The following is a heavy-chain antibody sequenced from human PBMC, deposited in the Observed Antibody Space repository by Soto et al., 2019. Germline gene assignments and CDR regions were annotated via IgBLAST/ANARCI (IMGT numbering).Heavy chain of an antibody. CDR3: AKAGCGGDCYSGWFDP. CDR2: ISYDGSNK. J-gene: IGHJ5*02. V-gene: IGHV3-30*18. CDR1: GFTFSSYG. D-gene: IGHD2-21*02. Sequence: VGSLRLSCAASGFTFSSYGMHWVRQAPGKGLEWVAVISYDGSNKYYADSVKGRFTISRDNSKNTLYLQMNSLRAEDTAVYYCAKAGCGGDCYSGWFDPWGQGTLVTVSS.